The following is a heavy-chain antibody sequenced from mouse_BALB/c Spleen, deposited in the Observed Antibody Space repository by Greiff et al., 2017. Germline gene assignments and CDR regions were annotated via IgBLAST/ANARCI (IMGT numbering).Heavy chain of an antibody. V-gene: IGHV2-9*02. J-gene: IGHJ4*01. CDR1: GFSLTSYG. CDR3: ARESGITTATGNAMDY. CDR2: IWAGGST. D-gene: IGHD1-2*01. Sequence: QVQLKESGPGLVAPSQSLSITCTVSGFSLTSYGVHWVRQPPGKGLEWLGVIWAGGSTNYNSALMSRLSISKDNSKSQVFLKMNSLQTDDTAMYYCARESGITTATGNAMDYWGQGTSVTVSS.